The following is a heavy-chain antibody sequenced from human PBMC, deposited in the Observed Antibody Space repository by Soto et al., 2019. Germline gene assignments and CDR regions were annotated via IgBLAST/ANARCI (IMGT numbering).Heavy chain of an antibody. V-gene: IGHV3-30*03. D-gene: IGHD6-19*01. J-gene: IGHJ6*02. Sequence: GGSLRLSCAASGFTFSSYGMHWVRQAPGKGLEWVAVISYDGSNKYYADSVKGRFTISRDNSKNTLYLQMNSLRAEDTAVYYCARTLPPPSGIAVAGLYYYGMDVWGQGTTVTVSS. CDR2: ISYDGSNK. CDR3: ARTLPPPSGIAVAGLYYYGMDV. CDR1: GFTFSSYG.